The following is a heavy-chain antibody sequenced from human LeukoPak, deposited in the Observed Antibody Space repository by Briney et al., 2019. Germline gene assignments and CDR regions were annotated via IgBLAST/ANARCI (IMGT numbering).Heavy chain of an antibody. Sequence: PSGTLSLTCAVSGGPISSSNWWSWIRQPPGKGLEWIGYIYYRGSTNYNPSLKSRVTFSVDTSKNQFSLKLNSVTAADTAVYYCARGGDYGDLRYFDYWGQGTLVTVSS. V-gene: IGHV4-61*01. D-gene: IGHD4-17*01. CDR3: ARGGDYGDLRYFDY. CDR2: IYYRGST. J-gene: IGHJ4*02. CDR1: GGPISSSNW.